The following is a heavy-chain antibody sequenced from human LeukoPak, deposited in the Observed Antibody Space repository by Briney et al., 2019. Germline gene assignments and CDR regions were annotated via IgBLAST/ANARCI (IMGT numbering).Heavy chain of an antibody. Sequence: PGGSLRLSRAASEFTFSNYAMNWVRQAPGKELEWVSGISGGGGSTYYADSVKGRFTISRDNSKNTLYLQMDSLRAEDTALYYCAKGSGINHYHWIDPWGQGTLVTVSS. J-gene: IGHJ5*02. CDR3: AKGSGINHYHWIDP. CDR1: EFTFSNYA. V-gene: IGHV3-23*01. CDR2: ISGGGGST. D-gene: IGHD1-14*01.